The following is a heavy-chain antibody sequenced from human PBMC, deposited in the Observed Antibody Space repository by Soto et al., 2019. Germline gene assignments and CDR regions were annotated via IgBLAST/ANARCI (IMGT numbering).Heavy chain of an antibody. Sequence: GGSLILSCAASGFTFSSYGMHWVLQAPGKGLEWVAVISYDGSNKYYADSVKGRFTISRDNSKNTLYLQMNSLRAEDTAVYYCAKDGPGYDILTGFIEYWGQGTLVTVSS. CDR1: GFTFSSYG. D-gene: IGHD3-9*01. J-gene: IGHJ4*02. CDR2: ISYDGSNK. CDR3: AKDGPGYDILTGFIEY. V-gene: IGHV3-30*18.